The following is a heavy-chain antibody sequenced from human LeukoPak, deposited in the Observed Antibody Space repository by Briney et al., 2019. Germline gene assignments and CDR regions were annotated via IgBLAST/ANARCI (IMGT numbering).Heavy chain of an antibody. CDR3: ASFSGSDVYNWFDP. CDR1: GGSFSGYY. CDR2: INHSGST. V-gene: IGHV4-34*01. D-gene: IGHD2-15*01. J-gene: IGHJ5*02. Sequence: SETLSLTCAVYGGSFSGYYWSWIRQPPGKGLEWIGEINHSGSTNYNPSLKSRVTISVDTSKNQFSLKLSSVTAADTAVYYCASFSGSDVYNWFDPWGQGTLVTVSS.